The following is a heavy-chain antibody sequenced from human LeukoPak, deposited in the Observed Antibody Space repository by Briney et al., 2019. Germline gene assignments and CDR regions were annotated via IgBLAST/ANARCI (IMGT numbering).Heavy chain of an antibody. Sequence: GGSLRLSCAASGFTFSSYAMHWVRQAPGKGLEWVAVISYDGSNKYYAYSVKGRFTISRDNSKNTLYLQMNSLRAEDTAVYYCARDRANIVVVPAAIMFGYYYYYGMDVWGQGTTVTVSS. CDR1: GFTFSSYA. CDR2: ISYDGSNK. D-gene: IGHD2-2*02. J-gene: IGHJ6*02. CDR3: ARDRANIVVVPAAIMFGYYYYYGMDV. V-gene: IGHV3-30-3*01.